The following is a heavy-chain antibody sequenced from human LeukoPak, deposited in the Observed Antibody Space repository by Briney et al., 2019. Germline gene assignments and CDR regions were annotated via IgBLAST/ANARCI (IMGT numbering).Heavy chain of an antibody. Sequence: SQTLSLTCAVSGGSISSSGYSWSWIRQPPGKGLEWIGYIHHTGSTYYNPSLKSRVTISVDRSKNQFSLKLSSVTAADTAMYFCAKTPTYCGGDCYYFDPWGQGTLVTVSS. CDR1: GGSISSSGYS. V-gene: IGHV4-30-2*01. J-gene: IGHJ5*02. D-gene: IGHD2-21*02. CDR2: IHHTGST. CDR3: AKTPTYCGGDCYYFDP.